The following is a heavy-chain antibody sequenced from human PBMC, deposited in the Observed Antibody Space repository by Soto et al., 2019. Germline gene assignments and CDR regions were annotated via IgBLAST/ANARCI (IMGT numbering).Heavy chain of an antibody. CDR2: ISGSGGST. CDR3: AKDPPHDYGDYEGGGPGYYFDY. D-gene: IGHD4-17*01. CDR1: GFTFSSYA. Sequence: EVQLLESGGGLVQPGGSLRLSCAASGFTFSSYAMSWVRQAPGKGLEWVSAISGSGGSTYYADSVKGRFTISRDNSKNTLYLQMNSLRAEDTAVYYCAKDPPHDYGDYEGGGPGYYFDYWGQGTLVTVSS. V-gene: IGHV3-23*01. J-gene: IGHJ4*02.